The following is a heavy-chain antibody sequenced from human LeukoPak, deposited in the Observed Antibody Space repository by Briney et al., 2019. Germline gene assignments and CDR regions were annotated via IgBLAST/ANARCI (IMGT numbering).Heavy chain of an antibody. CDR2: IRSKANSYAT. V-gene: IGHV3-73*01. CDR3: TTEWELRPFDY. Sequence: GGSLRLSCEVSGFTVSSNYMNWVRQASGKGLEWVGRIRSKANSYATAYAASVKGRFTISRDDSKNTAYLQMNSLKTEDTAVYYCTTEWELRPFDYWGQGTLVTVSS. J-gene: IGHJ4*02. D-gene: IGHD1-26*01. CDR1: GFTVSSNY.